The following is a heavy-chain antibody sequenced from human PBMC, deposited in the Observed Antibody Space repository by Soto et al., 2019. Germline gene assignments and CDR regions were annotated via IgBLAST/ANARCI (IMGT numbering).Heavy chain of an antibody. Sequence: PSETLSLTCAVSGASMTSSHWWSWVRQPPGKGLEWIGEIYHTGSANYKPSLESRVTISVDKSKNRFSLILTSVTAADTATYYCARRTTGSGWYPMFDTWGQGALVT. D-gene: IGHD6-19*01. CDR2: IYHTGSA. J-gene: IGHJ5*02. CDR1: GASMTSSHW. V-gene: IGHV4-4*02. CDR3: ARRTTGSGWYPMFDT.